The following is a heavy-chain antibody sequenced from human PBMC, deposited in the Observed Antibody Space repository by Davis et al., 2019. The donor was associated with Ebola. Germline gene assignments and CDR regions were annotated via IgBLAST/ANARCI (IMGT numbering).Heavy chain of an antibody. V-gene: IGHV3-23*01. D-gene: IGHD4-17*01. CDR1: GFTFSSYA. J-gene: IGHJ4*02. Sequence: GGSLRLSCAASGFTFSSYAMSWVRQAPGKGLERVSAISGSGGSTYYADSVKGRFTISRDNSKNTLYLQMNSLRAEDTAVYYCARHDYGDSHFDYWGQGTLVTVSS. CDR3: ARHDYGDSHFDY. CDR2: ISGSGGST.